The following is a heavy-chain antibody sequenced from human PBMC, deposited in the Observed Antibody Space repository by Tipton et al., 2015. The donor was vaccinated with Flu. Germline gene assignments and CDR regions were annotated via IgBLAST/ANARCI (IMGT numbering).Heavy chain of an antibody. V-gene: IGHV4-31*03. Sequence: TLSLSCTVSGGSISSGGYYWSWIRQHPGKGLEWIGYIYYSGSTYYNPSLKSRVTISVDTSKNQFSLKLSSVTAADTAVYYCARGYYYDGWGMFDYWGQGTLVTVSS. J-gene: IGHJ4*02. CDR1: GGSISSGGYY. CDR3: ARGYYYDGWGMFDY. D-gene: IGHD3-22*01. CDR2: IYYSGST.